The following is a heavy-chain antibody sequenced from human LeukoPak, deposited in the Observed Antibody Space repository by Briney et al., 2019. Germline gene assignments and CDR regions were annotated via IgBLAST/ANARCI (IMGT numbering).Heavy chain of an antibody. CDR2: INPSGGRT. J-gene: IGHJ4*02. V-gene: IGHV1-46*01. D-gene: IGHD3-22*01. CDR3: ARDFYFGRGYYYDSSGLPSEYYFDY. CDR1: GYTFTSYY. Sequence: ASVKVSCKASGYTFTSYYMHWVRQAPGQGLEWMGIINPSGGRTSYAQKFQGRVTMTRDTSTSTVYMELSSLRSEDTAVYYCARDFYFGRGYYYDSSGLPSEYYFDYWGQGTLVAVSS.